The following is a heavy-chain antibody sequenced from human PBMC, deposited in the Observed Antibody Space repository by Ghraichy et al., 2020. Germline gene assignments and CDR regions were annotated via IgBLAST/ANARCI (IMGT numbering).Heavy chain of an antibody. J-gene: IGHJ6*02. Sequence: GESLNISCKGSGYSFTSYWIGWVRQMPGKGLEWMGIIYPGDSDTRYSPSFQGQVTISADKSISTAYLQWSSLKASDTAMYYCARHRVEMATIEKGFDYYYYYGMDVWGQGTTVTVSS. CDR3: ARHRVEMATIEKGFDYYYYYGMDV. D-gene: IGHD5-24*01. CDR2: IYPGDSDT. CDR1: GYSFTSYW. V-gene: IGHV5-51*01.